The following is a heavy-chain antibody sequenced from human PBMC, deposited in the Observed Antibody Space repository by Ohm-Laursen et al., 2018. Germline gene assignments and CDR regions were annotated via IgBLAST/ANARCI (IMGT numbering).Heavy chain of an antibody. V-gene: IGHV3-33*08. CDR2: TWYDGTYK. CDR3: ARSFAVTTFYYHGMDV. D-gene: IGHD4-17*01. Sequence: SLRLSCTASGFTFSSYAMSWVRQAPGKGLEWVVATWYDGTYKYYEDSAMGRFTVSRDNSKNTLNLQMDSLRAEDTAVYYCARSFAVTTFYYHGMDVWGQGTTVTVAS. CDR1: GFTFSSYA. J-gene: IGHJ6*02.